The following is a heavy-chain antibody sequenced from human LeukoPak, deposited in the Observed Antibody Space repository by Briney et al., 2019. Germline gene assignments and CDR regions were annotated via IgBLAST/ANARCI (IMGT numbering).Heavy chain of an antibody. J-gene: IGHJ4*02. CDR2: ISGSGGGT. CDR1: GFTVSSNY. D-gene: IGHD3-3*01. Sequence: PGGSLRLSCAASGFTVSSNYMSWVRQAPGKGLEWVSAISGSGGGTYYADSVKGRFTISRVNSKNTLYLQMNSLRAEDTAVYYCAKDSDFWSGNYDYWGQGTLVTVSS. CDR3: AKDSDFWSGNYDY. V-gene: IGHV3-23*01.